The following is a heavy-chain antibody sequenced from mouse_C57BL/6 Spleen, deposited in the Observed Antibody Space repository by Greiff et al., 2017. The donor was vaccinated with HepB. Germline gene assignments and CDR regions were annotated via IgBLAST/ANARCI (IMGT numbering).Heavy chain of an antibody. J-gene: IGHJ4*01. CDR2: INPNNGGT. V-gene: IGHV1-26*01. D-gene: IGHD2-4*01. CDR3: ARSPIYYDCDERFYYAMDY. Sequence: VQLQQSGPELVKPGASVKISCKASGYTFTDYYMNWVKQSHGKSLEWIGDINPNNGGTSYNQKFKGKATLTVDKSSSTAYKELRSLTSEDSAVYYCARSPIYYDCDERFYYAMDYWGQGTSVTVSS. CDR1: GYTFTDYY.